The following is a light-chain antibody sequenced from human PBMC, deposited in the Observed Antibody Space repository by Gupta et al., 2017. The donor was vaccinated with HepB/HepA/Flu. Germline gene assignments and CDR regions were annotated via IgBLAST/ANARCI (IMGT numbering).Light chain of an antibody. CDR2: WAS. J-gene: IGKJ5*01. Sequence: DIVMTQSPDSLAVSLGERATINCKSSQSILSRSDSKNYLAWYQQKPGQPPKMIIYWASTRKSGVPDRFRGSGSGTDFTLTISSLQAEDVAVYYCQQSYGAPLTFGQGTRLEIK. CDR3: QQSYGAPLT. V-gene: IGKV4-1*01. CDR1: QSILSRSDSKNY.